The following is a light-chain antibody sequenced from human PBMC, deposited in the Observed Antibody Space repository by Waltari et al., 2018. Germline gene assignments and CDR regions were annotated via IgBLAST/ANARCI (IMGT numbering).Light chain of an antibody. CDR1: TSNIGSNT. CDR3: AAWDDSLKAVL. V-gene: IGLV1-44*01. J-gene: IGLJ2*01. CDR2: SNN. Sequence: QSVLTQPPSASGPPGQTATISFSGSTSNIGSNTVNWYQQLPGTAPKLLTQSNNQRPSGVPDRFSGSKSGTSASLIISGLQSEDEAEYFCAAWDDSLKAVLFGGGTKLTVL.